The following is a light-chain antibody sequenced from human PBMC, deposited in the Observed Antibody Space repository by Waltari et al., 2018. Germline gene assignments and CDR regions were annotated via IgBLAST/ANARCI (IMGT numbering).Light chain of an antibody. J-gene: IGLJ3*02. CDR3: SSRNGDNQVV. V-gene: IGLV3-19*01. Sequence: SSELTQDPAVSVPLGQTVRFTCQGDSLRTSYASWYPLKPGQAPVLVIYGKDKRPSGIPDRISGYSSGTTSSLTITGAQAEDEADYYCSSRNGDNQVVFAGGTKVTVL. CDR2: GKD. CDR1: SLRTSY.